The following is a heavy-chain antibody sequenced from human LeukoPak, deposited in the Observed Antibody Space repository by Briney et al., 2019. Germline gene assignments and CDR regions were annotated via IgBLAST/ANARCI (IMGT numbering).Heavy chain of an antibody. CDR2: IYYSGST. J-gene: IGHJ4*02. CDR3: ARHNRPIPTSAYYEDY. D-gene: IGHD3-22*01. Sequence: SETLSLTCTVSGGSISSYYWSWIRQPPGKGLEWIGYIYYSGSTNYNPSLKGRVTISVDTSKNQFSLKLSSVTAADTAVYYCARHNRPIPTSAYYEDYWGQGTLVTVSS. CDR1: GGSISSYY. V-gene: IGHV4-59*08.